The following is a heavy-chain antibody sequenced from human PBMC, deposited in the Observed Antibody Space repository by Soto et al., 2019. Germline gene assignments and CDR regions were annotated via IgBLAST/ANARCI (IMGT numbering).Heavy chain of an antibody. CDR3: ARSFAYYDFWSGYYTQFDY. Sequence: SETLSLTCAVYGGSFSGYYWSWIRQPPGKGLEWIGEINHSGSTNYNPSLKSRVTISVDTSKNQFSLKLSSVTAADTAVYYCARSFAYYDFWSGYYTQFDYWGQGTLVTVSS. CDR1: GGSFSGYY. V-gene: IGHV4-34*01. CDR2: INHSGST. D-gene: IGHD3-3*01. J-gene: IGHJ4*02.